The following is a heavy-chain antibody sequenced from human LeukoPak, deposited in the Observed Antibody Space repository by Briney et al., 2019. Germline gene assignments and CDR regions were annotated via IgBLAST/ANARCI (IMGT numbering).Heavy chain of an antibody. CDR1: GFTFSSYW. D-gene: IGHD5-12*01. CDR2: INSDGSST. Sequence: AGGSLRLSCAASGFTFSSYWMHWVRQAPGKGLVWVSRINSDGSSTSYADSVKGRFTISRDNAKNTLYLQMNSLRAEDTAVYYCARDIEDGGYADAFDIWGQGTMVTVSS. V-gene: IGHV3-74*01. J-gene: IGHJ3*02. CDR3: ARDIEDGGYADAFDI.